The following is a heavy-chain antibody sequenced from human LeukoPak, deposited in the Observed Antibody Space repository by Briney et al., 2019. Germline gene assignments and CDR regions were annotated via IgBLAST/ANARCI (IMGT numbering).Heavy chain of an antibody. D-gene: IGHD4-17*01. V-gene: IGHV3-7*05. J-gene: IGHJ4*02. CDR2: IKQDGSEK. CDR1: GFTFSTYA. Sequence: GGSLRLSCAASGFTFSTYAMAWVRQAPGKGLEWVANIKQDGSEKYYVDSVKGRFTISRDNAKNSLYLQMNSLRAEDTAVYYCARDYGDHLDYWGQGTLVTVSS. CDR3: ARDYGDHLDY.